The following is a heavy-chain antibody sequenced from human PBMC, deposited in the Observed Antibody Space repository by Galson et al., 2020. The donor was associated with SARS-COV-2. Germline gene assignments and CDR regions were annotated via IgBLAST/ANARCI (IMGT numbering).Heavy chain of an antibody. CDR3: ARVGGNDGWNWFDP. D-gene: IGHD1-1*01. CDR2: IYYSGGT. J-gene: IGHJ5*02. V-gene: IGHV4-59*01. CDR1: VGSMSKYY. Sequence: SETLSLTCSVSVGSMSKYYLSWIRQSPGKGLPWIGNIYYSGGTKYNPSLKSRVIMSVDTSENQFSLKLNSVTAADTAVYYCARVGGNDGWNWFDPWGQGTLVTVSS.